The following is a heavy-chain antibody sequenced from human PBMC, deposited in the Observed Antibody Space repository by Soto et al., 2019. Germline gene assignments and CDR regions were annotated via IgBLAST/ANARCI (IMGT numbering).Heavy chain of an antibody. V-gene: IGHV1-69*13. J-gene: IGHJ5*02. D-gene: IGHD3-9*01. CDR3: ARTYYDILTGYYKTRDNWFDP. CDR2: IIPIFGTA. Sequence: SVKVSCKASGGTFSSYAISWVRQAPGQGLEWMGGIIPIFGTANYAQKFQGRVTITADESTSTAHMELSSLRSEDTAVYYCARTYYDILTGYYKTRDNWFDPWRQGTLVTVSS. CDR1: GGTFSSYA.